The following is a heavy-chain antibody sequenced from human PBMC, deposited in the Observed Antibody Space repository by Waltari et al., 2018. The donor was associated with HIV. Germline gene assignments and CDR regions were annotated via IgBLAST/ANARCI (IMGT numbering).Heavy chain of an antibody. D-gene: IGHD1-26*01. V-gene: IGHV3-7*01. Sequence: EVQLVESGGGLVQPGGSLRLSCAVSGFTFSSSWMNWVRQAPGKGREWVANRVGDGREKHYVDSVKGRFTISKDNAKNSLYLQMNSLRAEDTAVYYCARERWDTRYYYGMDVWGQGTTVTVSS. CDR1: GFTFSSSW. CDR2: RVGDGREK. J-gene: IGHJ6*02. CDR3: ARERWDTRYYYGMDV.